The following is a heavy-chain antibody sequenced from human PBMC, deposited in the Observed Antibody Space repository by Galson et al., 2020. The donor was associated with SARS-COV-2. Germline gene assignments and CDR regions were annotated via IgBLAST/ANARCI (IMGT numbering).Heavy chain of an antibody. Sequence: GGSLRLSCAASGFTFSDYSMHWVRQAPGKGLVWVSSIDSSSTSIYYADSVKGRFAISRDNAKTSLYLQMDSLRAEDTAVYYCARGPRETYCNGDCYSTTWGQGTLVTVSS. J-gene: IGHJ5*02. D-gene: IGHD2-21*02. CDR3: ARGPRETYCNGDCYSTT. CDR1: GFTFSDYS. V-gene: IGHV3-21*01. CDR2: IDSSSTSI.